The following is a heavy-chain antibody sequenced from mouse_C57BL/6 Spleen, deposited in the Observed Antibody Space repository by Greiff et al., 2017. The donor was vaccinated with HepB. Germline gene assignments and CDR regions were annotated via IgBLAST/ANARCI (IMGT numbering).Heavy chain of an antibody. V-gene: IGHV2-2*01. Sequence: VQLVESGPGLVQPSQSLSITCTVSGFSFTSYGVHWVRQSPGKGLEWLGVIWSGGSTDYNAAFISRLSISKDKSKDKVFFKMNSLQADDTATYYCARVGKSFYYAMDYWGQGTSVTVSS. CDR3: ARVGKSFYYAMDY. J-gene: IGHJ4*01. CDR2: IWSGGST. CDR1: GFSFTSYG. D-gene: IGHD3-1*01.